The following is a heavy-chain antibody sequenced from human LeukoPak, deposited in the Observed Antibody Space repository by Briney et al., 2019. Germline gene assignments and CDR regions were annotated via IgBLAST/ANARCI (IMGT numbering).Heavy chain of an antibody. CDR2: IYHSGST. Sequence: SETLSLTCAVSGHSISSGYYWGWIRQPPGKRVEWIGSIYHSGSTYYNPSLKSRVTISVDTSKNQFSLKLSSVTAADTAVYYCARQGRAVALDYWGQGTLVTVSS. D-gene: IGHD6-19*01. CDR3: ARQGRAVALDY. V-gene: IGHV4-38-2*01. CDR1: GHSISSGYY. J-gene: IGHJ4*02.